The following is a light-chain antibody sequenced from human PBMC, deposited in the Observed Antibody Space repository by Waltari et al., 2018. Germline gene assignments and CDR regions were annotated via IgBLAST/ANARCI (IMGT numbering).Light chain of an antibody. V-gene: IGLV1-40*01. J-gene: IGLJ3*02. CDR2: TGS. CDR1: TSNIGAGYD. Sequence: QSVLTQPPAVSGAPGHRVTISCSGGTSNIGAGYDVHWYQQLPGAAPKLLISTGSGRPSWVPDRFSGSRSATSASLAITGLQAEDEAEYYCQSYDSGLNVWVFGGGTKVSVL. CDR3: QSYDSGLNVWV.